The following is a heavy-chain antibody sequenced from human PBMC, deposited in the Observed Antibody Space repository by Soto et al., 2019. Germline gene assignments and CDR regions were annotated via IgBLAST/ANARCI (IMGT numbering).Heavy chain of an antibody. Sequence: VQLLESGGGLVHPGRSLRLSCAASGFTFNNYAMSWVRQAPGKGLEWVSTISGGSGSTYYADSVKGRFTISRDNSKNTLYLQMNRLRAEDTAVYYCAKERKWSNPAYHFDYWGQGTLVTVSS. J-gene: IGHJ4*02. CDR3: AKERKWSNPAYHFDY. V-gene: IGHV3-23*01. CDR1: GFTFNNYA. CDR2: ISGGSGST. D-gene: IGHD3-16*02.